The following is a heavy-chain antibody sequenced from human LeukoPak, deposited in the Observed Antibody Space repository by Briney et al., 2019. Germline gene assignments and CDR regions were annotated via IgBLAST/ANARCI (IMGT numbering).Heavy chain of an antibody. V-gene: IGHV3-48*03. CDR2: ISPSGTTM. J-gene: IGHJ3*02. Sequence: GGSLRLSCAASGFNFHSHEMNWVRQAPLKGLEFISYISPSGTTMYYADSVKGRFTISRDNAKNSLYLQMNSLRAEDTAVYYCARGGYCTTALCYAMNAFDIWGQGTMVTVS. CDR3: ARGGYCTTALCYAMNAFDI. CDR1: GFNFHSHE. D-gene: IGHD2-2*03.